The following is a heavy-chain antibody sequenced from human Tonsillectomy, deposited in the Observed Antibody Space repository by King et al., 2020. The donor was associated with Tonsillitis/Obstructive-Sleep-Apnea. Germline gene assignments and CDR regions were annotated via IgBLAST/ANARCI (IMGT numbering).Heavy chain of an antibody. J-gene: IGHJ4*02. V-gene: IGHV3-48*02. CDR2: ISTSTF. CDR3: ARDHDWSFDY. D-gene: IGHD3-9*01. Sequence: VQLVESGGGLVQPGGSLRLSCAASGFTFGRYSMNWVRQAPGKGLAWVSYISTSTFSYADPVKGRFTISRENAKNPLYLQMDSLRDEETALYYCARDHDWSFDYWGQGTLVTVSS. CDR1: GFTFGRYS.